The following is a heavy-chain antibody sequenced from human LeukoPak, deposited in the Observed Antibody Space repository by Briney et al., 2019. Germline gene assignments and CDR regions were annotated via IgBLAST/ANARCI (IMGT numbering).Heavy chain of an antibody. V-gene: IGHV1-58*01. CDR2: IVVGSGNT. D-gene: IGHD2-21*02. CDR1: GFTFTSSA. CDR3: AADPPTGGDYNYYYGMDV. Sequence: GTSVKVFCKASGFTFTSSAVQWVRQARGQRLEWIGWIVVGSGNTNYAQKFQERVTITRDMSTSTAYMELSSLRSEDTAVYYCAADPPTGGDYNYYYGMDVWGKGTTVTVSS. J-gene: IGHJ6*04.